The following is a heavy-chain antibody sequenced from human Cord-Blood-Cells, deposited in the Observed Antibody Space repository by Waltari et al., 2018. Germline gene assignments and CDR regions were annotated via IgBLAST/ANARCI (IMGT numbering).Heavy chain of an antibody. CDR1: GGSISSSSYY. Sequence: QLQLQESGPGLVKPSETLSLTCTVPGGSISSSSYYWGWLRQPPGKGLEWIGSIYYSGSTYYNPSLKSRVTISVDTSKNQFSLKLSSVTAADTAVYYCARRGFVVVPAAIDYWGQGTLVTVSS. CDR2: IYYSGST. V-gene: IGHV4-39*01. J-gene: IGHJ4*02. D-gene: IGHD2-2*01. CDR3: ARRGFVVVPAAIDY.